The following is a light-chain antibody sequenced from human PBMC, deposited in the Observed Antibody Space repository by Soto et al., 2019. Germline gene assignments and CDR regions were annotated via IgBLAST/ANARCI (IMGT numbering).Light chain of an antibody. J-gene: IGKJ1*01. CDR1: QSISSW. CDR2: KAS. CDR3: QHHGA. V-gene: IGKV1-5*03. Sequence: DIQMTQSPSTLSSSVGDRVTITCRAGQSISSWLAWYQQKPGKAPKLLIYKASSLESGVPSRFSGSGSGTEFTLTISSLQHDDFATYYCQHHGAFGQGTKVDIK.